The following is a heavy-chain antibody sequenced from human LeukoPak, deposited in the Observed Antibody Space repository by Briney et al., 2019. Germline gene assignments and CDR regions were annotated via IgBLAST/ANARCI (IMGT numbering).Heavy chain of an antibody. J-gene: IGHJ4*02. CDR3: ARGGPPFDY. V-gene: IGHV4-30-2*01. Sequence: SETLSLTCAVSGGSISSGGYSWSWIRQPPGKGLEWIGYIYHSGSTYYNPSLKSRVTISVDRSKNQLSLKLSSVTAADTAVYYCARGGPPFDYWGQGTLVTVPS. CDR1: GGSISSGGYS. D-gene: IGHD6-25*01. CDR2: IYHSGST.